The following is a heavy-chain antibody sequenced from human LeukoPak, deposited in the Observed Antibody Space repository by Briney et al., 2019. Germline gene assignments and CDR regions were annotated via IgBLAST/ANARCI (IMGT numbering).Heavy chain of an antibody. J-gene: IGHJ4*02. V-gene: IGHV3-33*01. CDR3: ARARNNYDSSGYSALDY. CDR2: ICNEGTNI. D-gene: IGHD3-22*01. CDR1: GFSFGSFG. Sequence: PGGSLRLSCAASGFSFGSFGMHRVRQAPGKGLEWVAVICNEGTNIDYGDSVKGRFTISRDNSKNTLYLQMNSLRAEDAAVYFCARARNNYDSSGYSALDYWGQGTLVTVCS.